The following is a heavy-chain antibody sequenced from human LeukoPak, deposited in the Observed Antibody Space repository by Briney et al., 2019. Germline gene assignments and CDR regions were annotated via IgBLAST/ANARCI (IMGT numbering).Heavy chain of an antibody. CDR2: ISAYNGNT. J-gene: IGHJ4*02. CDR1: GYTSTSYG. D-gene: IGHD2-21*02. CDR3: AKAYCGGDCYPL. Sequence: ASVRVSCKASGYTSTSYGISWVRQAPGQGLEWMGWISAYNGNTNYAQTLQGRVTMTTDTSTSTAYMELRSLRSDDTAVYYCAKAYCGGDCYPLWGQGTLVTVSS. V-gene: IGHV1-18*01.